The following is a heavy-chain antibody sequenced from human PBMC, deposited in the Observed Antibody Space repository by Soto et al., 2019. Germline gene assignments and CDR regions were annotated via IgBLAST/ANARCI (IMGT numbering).Heavy chain of an antibody. CDR1: GGSISSSSYY. V-gene: IGHV4-39*07. CDR3: ARRYGGNFDY. Sequence: PSETLSLTCTVSGGSISSSSYYWGWIRQPPGKGLEWIGSFYYSGSTYYNPSLKSRVTISVDTSKNKFSLKLSSVTAADTAVYYCARRYGGNFDYWGQGTLVTVSS. CDR2: FYYSGST. D-gene: IGHD3-16*01. J-gene: IGHJ4*02.